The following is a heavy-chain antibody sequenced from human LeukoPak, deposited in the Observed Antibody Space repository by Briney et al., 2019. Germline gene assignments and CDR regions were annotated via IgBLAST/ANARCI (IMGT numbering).Heavy chain of an antibody. J-gene: IGHJ4*02. D-gene: IGHD1-7*01. CDR3: ARKAQYNGHYPLDY. CDR2: TSDRGDYT. CDR1: GFTFTSYS. Sequence: GGSLRLSCAASGFTFTSYSMSWVRLAPGKGLEWVSGTSDRGDYTYYADSVKGRFTISRDSSKNTLFLQMNSLRAEDTALYFCARKAQYNGHYPLDYWGQGTLVTVSS. V-gene: IGHV3-23*01.